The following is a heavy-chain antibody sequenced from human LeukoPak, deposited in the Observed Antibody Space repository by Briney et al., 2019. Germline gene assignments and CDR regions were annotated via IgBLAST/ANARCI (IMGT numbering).Heavy chain of an antibody. V-gene: IGHV1-18*01. Sequence: ASVKVSRKASGYTFTSYGISWVRQAPGQGLEWMGWISAYSGNTIYAQNLQGRLTMTTDTSTSTAYVDLRSLRSDDTAVYYCAREGIDSSSPLNYWGQGTLVTVSS. D-gene: IGHD6-13*01. CDR2: ISAYSGNT. CDR3: AREGIDSSSPLNY. J-gene: IGHJ4*02. CDR1: GYTFTSYG.